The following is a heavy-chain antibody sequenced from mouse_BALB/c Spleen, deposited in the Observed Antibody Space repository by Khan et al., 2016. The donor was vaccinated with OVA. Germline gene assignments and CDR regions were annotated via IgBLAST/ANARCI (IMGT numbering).Heavy chain of an antibody. J-gene: IGHJ3*01. CDR2: IDPFSGDT. V-gene: IGHV1S135*01. CDR1: GYSFTTYY. Sequence: EVHLQQSGPELMKPGASVKISCKASGYSFTTYYIHWVLQSHGKSLDWIGYIDPFSGDTTYNQKFKGKATLTVDKSSSTAYIHLNNLTSEDSAVYYCTRHGYVAWFTYWGQGTLVTVSA. D-gene: IGHD2-14*01. CDR3: TRHGYVAWFTY.